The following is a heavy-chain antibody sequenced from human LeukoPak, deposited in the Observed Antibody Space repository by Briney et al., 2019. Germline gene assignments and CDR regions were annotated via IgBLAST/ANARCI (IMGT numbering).Heavy chain of an antibody. Sequence: SLRLSCAASGFTFSSYEMNWVRQAPGKGLEWVSSISSSSTYIYYADSVKGRFTISRDNAKNSLYLQMNSLRAEDTAVYYCARDGSWYDYGDYGCYWGQGTLVTVSS. V-gene: IGHV3-21*01. J-gene: IGHJ4*02. D-gene: IGHD4-17*01. CDR3: ARDGSWYDYGDYGCY. CDR2: ISSSSTYI. CDR1: GFTFSSYE.